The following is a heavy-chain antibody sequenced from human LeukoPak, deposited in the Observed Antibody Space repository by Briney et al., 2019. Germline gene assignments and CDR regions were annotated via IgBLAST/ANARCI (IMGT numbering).Heavy chain of an antibody. CDR3: AKELRITTRPYFDY. J-gene: IGHJ4*02. V-gene: IGHV3-11*01. Sequence: GGSLRLSCAASGFTFSDYYMSWIRQAPGKGLEWVSYISSSGSTIYYADSVKGRFTISRDNAKNSLYLQMNSLRAEDTAVYYCAKELRITTRPYFDYWGQGTLVTVSS. CDR1: GFTFSDYY. CDR2: ISSSGSTI. D-gene: IGHD1-1*01.